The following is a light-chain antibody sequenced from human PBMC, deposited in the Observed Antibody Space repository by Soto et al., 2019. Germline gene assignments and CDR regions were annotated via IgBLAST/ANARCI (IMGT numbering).Light chain of an antibody. CDR2: DSS. CDR1: QSISTS. V-gene: IGKV1-5*01. Sequence: DMQMTQSPSALSASVGDRFTSTCRASQSISTSLAWYQQKPGKAPKLLIHDSSSLESGVPSRFSGSGSGTEFTLTISSLQPDDFATYYCQQYDSYSTFGQGTKVDIK. CDR3: QQYDSYST. J-gene: IGKJ1*01.